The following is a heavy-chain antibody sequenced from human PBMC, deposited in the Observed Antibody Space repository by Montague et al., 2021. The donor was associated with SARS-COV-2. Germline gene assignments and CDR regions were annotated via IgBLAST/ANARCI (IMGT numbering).Heavy chain of an antibody. J-gene: IGHJ6*02. CDR1: GGSISGYY. CDR2: IYSSGST. Sequence: SETRSLTCTVSGGSISGYYWNWIRQPPGKGLEWIGYIYSSGSTNYNPSLKSQVTMSVDTSKNQLSLNLSSVTAADTAVYYCARDSLVASYYYYGVDVWGQGTTVTVAS. D-gene: IGHD2-2*01. CDR3: ARDSLVASYYYYGVDV. V-gene: IGHV4-59*13.